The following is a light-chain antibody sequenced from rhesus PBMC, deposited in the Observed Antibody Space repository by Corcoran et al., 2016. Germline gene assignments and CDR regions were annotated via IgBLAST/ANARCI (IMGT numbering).Light chain of an antibody. CDR2: AAS. CDR3: LQDYTTPLT. J-gene: IGKJ4*01. Sequence: DIQMTQSPSSLSASVGDRVTVTCRASQGINKELSWYQQKPGNAPTPLIYAASSFLTGVSSRFGGSGSGKDYTLTISSLQPEDVATYYCLQDYTTPLTFGGGTKVEIK. CDR1: QGINKE. V-gene: IGKV1-94*01.